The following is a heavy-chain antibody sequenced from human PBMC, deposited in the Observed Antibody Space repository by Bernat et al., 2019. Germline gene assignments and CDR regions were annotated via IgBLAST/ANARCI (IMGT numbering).Heavy chain of an antibody. J-gene: IGHJ4*02. Sequence: QVQLVQSGAEVKKPGSSVKVSCKASGGTFSSYAISWLRQAPGQGLEWMGGIIPIFGTANYAQKFQGRVTITADESTSTAYMELSSLRSEETAVYYCARAYDYIWGSYRSYYFDYWGQGTLVTVSS. D-gene: IGHD3-16*02. CDR3: ARAYDYIWGSYRSYYFDY. CDR2: IIPIFGTA. V-gene: IGHV1-69*01. CDR1: GGTFSSYA.